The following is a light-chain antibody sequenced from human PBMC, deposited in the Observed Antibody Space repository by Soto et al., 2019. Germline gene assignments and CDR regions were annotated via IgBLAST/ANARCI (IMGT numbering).Light chain of an antibody. J-gene: IGKJ4*01. CDR1: QSVSSS. CDR3: LQYHHWPLT. V-gene: IGKV3-15*01. Sequence: EIVMTQSPATLSVSPVERATLSGRASQSVSSSLAWYQQKPGQAPRLLIYHASTGATGIPARFSGSGSGTDFTLTITSLQSEDFAVFYCLQYHHWPLTFGGGTKVDIK. CDR2: HAS.